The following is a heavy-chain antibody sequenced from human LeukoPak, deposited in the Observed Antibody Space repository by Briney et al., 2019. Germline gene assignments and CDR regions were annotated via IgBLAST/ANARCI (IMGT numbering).Heavy chain of an antibody. V-gene: IGHV4-39*02. CDR3: ARDLVMIVLHRDY. CDR2: IYYSGST. D-gene: IGHD3-22*01. CDR1: GGSISSSYYY. J-gene: IGHJ4*02. Sequence: SETLSLTCTVSGGSISSSYYYWGWIRQPPGKGLEWIGSIYYSGSTYYNPSLKSRVTISVDTSKNQFSLKLRSVTAADTAVYYCARDLVMIVLHRDYWGQGTLVTVSS.